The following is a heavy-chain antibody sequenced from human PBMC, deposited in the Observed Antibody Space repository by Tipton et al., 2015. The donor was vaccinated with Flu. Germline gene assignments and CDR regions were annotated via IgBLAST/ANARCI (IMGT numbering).Heavy chain of an antibody. D-gene: IGHD2-15*01. V-gene: IGHV3-11*01. CDR1: GFSFSDYY. CDR3: ARDGGGYCIGGTCYFDY. CDR2: ISSSGRTI. J-gene: IGHJ4*02. Sequence: SLRLSCAASGFSFSDYYMNWIRQAPGKGLEWVSYISSSGRTIYYADSVKGRFTISRDNAKSSLYLQMNNLSAEDTAVYYCARDGGGYCIGGTCYFDYWGQGTLVTVSS.